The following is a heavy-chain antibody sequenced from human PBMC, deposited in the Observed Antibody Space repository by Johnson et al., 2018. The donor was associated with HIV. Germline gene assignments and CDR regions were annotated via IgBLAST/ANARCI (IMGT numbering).Heavy chain of an antibody. CDR1: GFTFSDYY. D-gene: IGHD3-3*01. Sequence: VQLVESGGGVVQPGRSLRLSCAASGFTFSDYYMSWIRQAPGKGLEWVANIKQDGSAKYYVDSVKGRFTISRDNAKNTLYLQMNSLRVEDTAVYYCARAQHYDFWSGYYPIGGAAFDFWGQGQMVTVSS. V-gene: IGHV3-7*01. CDR2: IKQDGSAK. CDR3: ARAQHYDFWSGYYPIGGAAFDF. J-gene: IGHJ3*01.